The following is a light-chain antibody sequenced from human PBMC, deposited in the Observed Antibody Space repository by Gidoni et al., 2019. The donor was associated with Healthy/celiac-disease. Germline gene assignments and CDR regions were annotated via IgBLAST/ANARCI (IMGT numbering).Light chain of an antibody. CDR3: QAWDSSTYV. Sequence: SYELTQPPPVSVSPGQTASITCSGDKLGDKYACWYQQKPGLSPVLVIYQDSKRPSGIPERFSGSNSGNTATLTIGGTQAMDEADYYGQAWDSSTYVFGTGTKVTVL. V-gene: IGLV3-1*01. CDR2: QDS. CDR1: KLGDKY. J-gene: IGLJ1*01.